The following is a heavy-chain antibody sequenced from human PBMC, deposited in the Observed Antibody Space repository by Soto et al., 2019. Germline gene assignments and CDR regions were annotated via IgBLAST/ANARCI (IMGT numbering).Heavy chain of an antibody. D-gene: IGHD4-17*01. J-gene: IGHJ4*02. CDR3: ARGRGHDYGDYGRDY. V-gene: IGHV1-8*01. Sequence: EXSVKVSCKASVYTFTSYDINWVRQATGQGLEWMGWMNPNSGNTGYAQKFQGRVTMTRNTSISTAYMELSSLRSEDTAVYYCARGRGHDYGDYGRDYWGQGALGTVYS. CDR2: MNPNSGNT. CDR1: VYTFTSYD.